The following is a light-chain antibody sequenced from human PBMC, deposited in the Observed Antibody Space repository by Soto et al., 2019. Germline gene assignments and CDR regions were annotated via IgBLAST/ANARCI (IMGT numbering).Light chain of an antibody. Sequence: DIQMTQSPSSLSASVGDRVTITCRASQGINNYVAWFQQKPGRAPKSLIYATYRLQSGVPSKFSASGSGTEFILTINSLQPEDFATYYCQQYDTFPRTFGKGTKVEI. CDR3: QQYDTFPRT. J-gene: IGKJ1*01. V-gene: IGKV1-16*02. CDR2: ATY. CDR1: QGINNY.